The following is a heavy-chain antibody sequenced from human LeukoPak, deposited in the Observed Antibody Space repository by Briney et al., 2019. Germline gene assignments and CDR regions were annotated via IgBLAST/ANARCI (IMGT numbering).Heavy chain of an antibody. J-gene: IGHJ4*02. V-gene: IGHV3-30-3*01. CDR3: ARDSRDGYNY. CDR2: ISYDGSNK. CDR1: GFTFSSYA. D-gene: IGHD5-24*01. Sequence: GGSLRPSCAASGFTFSSYAMHWVRQAPGKGLEWVAVISYDGSNKYYADSVKGRFTISRDNSKNTLYLQMNSLRAEDTAVHYCARDSRDGYNYWGQGTLVTVSS.